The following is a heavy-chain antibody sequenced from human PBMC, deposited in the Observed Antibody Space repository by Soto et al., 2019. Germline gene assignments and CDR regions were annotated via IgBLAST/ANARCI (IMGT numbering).Heavy chain of an antibody. D-gene: IGHD2-21*01. Sequence: QLQLLESGPGLVKASETLSLTCTVSGGSISTSRSYWAWIRQPPGKGLEWLANIFYSGSTYYNPSPASQVTVSVATSKNEFSLKLRSVTAADTAVYYCARQPTTGDTDLWFDPWGQGTLVTVSS. J-gene: IGHJ5*02. CDR2: IFYSGST. CDR1: GGSISTSRSY. V-gene: IGHV4-39*01. CDR3: ARQPTTGDTDLWFDP.